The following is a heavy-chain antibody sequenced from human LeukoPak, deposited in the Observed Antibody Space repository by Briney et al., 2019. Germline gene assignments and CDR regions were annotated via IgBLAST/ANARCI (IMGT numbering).Heavy chain of an antibody. V-gene: IGHV3-53*01. CDR3: ARVGIAAATPDAFDI. J-gene: IGHJ3*02. CDR2: IYSGGST. CDR1: GFTVSSNY. D-gene: IGHD6-13*01. Sequence: GGSLRLSCAASGFTVSSNYMSWVRQAPGKGLEWVSVIYSGGSTYYADSVKGRFTISRDNAKNSLYLQMNSLRAEDTAVYYCARVGIAAATPDAFDIWGQGTMVTVSS.